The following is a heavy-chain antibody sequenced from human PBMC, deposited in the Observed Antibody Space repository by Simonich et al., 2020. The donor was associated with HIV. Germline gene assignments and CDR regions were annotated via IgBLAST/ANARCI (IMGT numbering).Heavy chain of an antibody. J-gene: IGHJ4*02. CDR1: GGSIKNYY. CDR2: MFYSGST. CDR3: ASTVDTAIDY. Sequence: QVLLQESGPGVVKPSETLSLTCSVAGGSIKNYYWGWIRQPPGKGLEWIGYMFYSGSTYYSPALKSRVTISLDTTKNQFSLKVNSVTAADTAVYYCASTVDTAIDYWGQGILVTVSS. V-gene: IGHV4-59*08. D-gene: IGHD5-18*01.